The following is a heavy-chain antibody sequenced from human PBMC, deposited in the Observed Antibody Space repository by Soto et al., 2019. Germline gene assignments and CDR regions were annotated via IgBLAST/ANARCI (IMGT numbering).Heavy chain of an antibody. CDR2: ISGSGGST. V-gene: IGHV3-23*01. J-gene: IGHJ4*02. CDR3: AKGNVLRFLEWLFAFDY. Sequence: PGGSLRLSCAASGFTFSSYAMSWVRQAPGKGLEWVSAISGSGGSTYYADSVKGRFTISRDNSKNTLYLQMNSLRAEDTAVYYCAKGNVLRFLEWLFAFDYWGQGTLVTVSS. CDR1: GFTFSSYA. D-gene: IGHD3-3*01.